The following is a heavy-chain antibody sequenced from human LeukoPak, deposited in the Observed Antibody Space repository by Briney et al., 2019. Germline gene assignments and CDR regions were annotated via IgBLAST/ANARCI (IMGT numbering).Heavy chain of an antibody. CDR1: GDTFTGYY. CDR3: ARKSLGYCSRTSCYGSMDV. Sequence: ASVKVSCKSSGDTFTGYYMHWVRQAPGQGLEWMGWISPNSGGANYAQKFQGRVTMTRDTSISTAYMELSRLRSDDTAVYFCARKSLGYCSRTSCYGSMDVWGKGTTVTVSS. J-gene: IGHJ6*03. CDR2: ISPNSGGA. V-gene: IGHV1-2*02. D-gene: IGHD2-2*01.